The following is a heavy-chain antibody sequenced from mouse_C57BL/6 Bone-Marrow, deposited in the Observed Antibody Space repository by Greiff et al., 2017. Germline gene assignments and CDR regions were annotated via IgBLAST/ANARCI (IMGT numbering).Heavy chain of an antibody. CDR2: IDPETGGT. V-gene: IGHV1-15*01. Sequence: QVHVKQSGAELVRPGASVTLSCKASGYTFTDYEMHWVKQTPVHGLEWIGAIDPETGGTAYNSKFTGKAILTADKSSSTAYIELRRLTSGVSAVYYGTRDCSGSSYARWYFDVWGTGTTGTVSS. J-gene: IGHJ1*03. CDR1: GYTFTDYE. D-gene: IGHD1-1*01. CDR3: TRDCSGSSYARWYFDV.